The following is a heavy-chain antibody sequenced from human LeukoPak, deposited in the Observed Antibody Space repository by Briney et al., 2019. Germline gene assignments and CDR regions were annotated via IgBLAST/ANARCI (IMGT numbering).Heavy chain of an antibody. Sequence: SETLSLTCAVYGGSFSGYYWSWIRQPPGKGLEWIGEINHSGSTNYNPSLKSRVTISVDTSKNQFSLKLSSVTAADTAVYYCAGGGDIVATIWGYFDYWGQGTLVTVSS. CDR1: GGSFSGYY. CDR2: INHSGST. V-gene: IGHV4-34*01. J-gene: IGHJ4*02. CDR3: AGGGDIVATIWGYFDY. D-gene: IGHD5-12*01.